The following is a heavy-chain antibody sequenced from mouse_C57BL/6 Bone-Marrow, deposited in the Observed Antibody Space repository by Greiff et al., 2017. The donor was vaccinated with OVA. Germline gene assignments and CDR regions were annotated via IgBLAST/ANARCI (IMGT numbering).Heavy chain of an antibody. V-gene: IGHV1-19*01. CDR3: ARLVYEGNWYFDV. CDR2: INPYNGGT. CDR1: GYTFTDYY. Sequence: VQLQQSGPELVKPGASVKMSCKASGYTFTDYYMNWVKQSHGKSLEWIGVINPYNGGTSYDQKFKGKGTLTVYKSSSTAYMELKSLTSEDSAVYYCARLVYEGNWYFDVWGTGTTVTVSS. D-gene: IGHD2-3*01. J-gene: IGHJ1*03.